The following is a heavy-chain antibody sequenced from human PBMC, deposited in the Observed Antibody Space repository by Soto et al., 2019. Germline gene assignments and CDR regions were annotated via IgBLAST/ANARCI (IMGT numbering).Heavy chain of an antibody. D-gene: IGHD6-19*01. J-gene: IGHJ4*02. CDR1: GYTFTSYG. Sequence: QVQLVQSGAEVKKPGASVKVSCKASGYTFTSYGISWVRQAPGQGLEWMGWISAYNGNTNYAQKLQGRVTMTTDTSTSTAYRELRSLRSDDTAVYYCARDRDSSGWYASCLDYWGQGTLVTVSS. V-gene: IGHV1-18*01. CDR3: ARDRDSSGWYASCLDY. CDR2: ISAYNGNT.